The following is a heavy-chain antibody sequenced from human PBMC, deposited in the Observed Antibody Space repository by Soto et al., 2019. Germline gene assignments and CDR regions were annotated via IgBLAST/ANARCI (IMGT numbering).Heavy chain of an antibody. J-gene: IGHJ4*02. CDR3: AKGTAVTTGDMAY. CDR1: GFTFSSFA. CDR2: LTGSGDST. V-gene: IGHV3-23*01. Sequence: EVQLLESGGGLVQPGGSLRLSCAASGFTFSSFAMTWVRRPQGRGLEWASSLTGSGDSTYYADSVKGRFTISRDNSKNTLYLQMNSLRADDTALYYCAKGTAVTTGDMAYWGQGTLVTVSS. D-gene: IGHD4-17*01.